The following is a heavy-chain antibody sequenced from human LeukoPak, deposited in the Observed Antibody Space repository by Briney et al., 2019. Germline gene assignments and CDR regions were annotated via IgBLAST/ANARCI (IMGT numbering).Heavy chain of an antibody. CDR3: TTPSGHYGDYPGGYYYYMDV. CDR1: GGTFSSYA. D-gene: IGHD4-17*01. CDR2: IIPIFGTA. Sequence: GASVKVSCKASGGTFSSYAISRVRQAPGQGLEWMGGIIPIFGTANYAQKFQGRVTITTDESTSTAYMELSSLRSEDTAVYYCTTPSGHYGDYPGGYYYYMDVWGKGTTVTVSS. J-gene: IGHJ6*03. V-gene: IGHV1-69*05.